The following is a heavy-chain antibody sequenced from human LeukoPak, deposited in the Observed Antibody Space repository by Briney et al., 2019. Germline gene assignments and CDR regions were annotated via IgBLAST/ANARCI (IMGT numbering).Heavy chain of an antibody. CDR2: FYSSGSY. J-gene: IGHJ4*02. CDR3: ARAGSGYYVLDH. CDR1: GGSISNYY. V-gene: IGHV4-4*07. Sequence: SETLSLTCTVSGGSISNYYWSWIRQPAGKGLEWIGRFYSSGSYNYNPSLKSRVTMSVDTSKNQFSLRLSSVTAADTAVYYCARAGSGYYVLDHWGQGTLVTVSS. D-gene: IGHD5-12*01.